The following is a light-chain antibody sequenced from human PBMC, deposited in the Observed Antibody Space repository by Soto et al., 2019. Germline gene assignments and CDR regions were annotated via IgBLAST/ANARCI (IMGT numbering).Light chain of an antibody. J-gene: IGLJ3*02. V-gene: IGLV2-14*01. Sequence: QSALTQPASVSGSPGQSITISCTGTSSDIGVYNYVSWFQHHPGKAPKLMIYEVNNRPSGVSNRFSGSKSGNTASLTISGLQAEDEADYYCTSHTTSGTWVFGGGTKLTVL. CDR1: SSDIGVYNY. CDR2: EVN. CDR3: TSHTTSGTWV.